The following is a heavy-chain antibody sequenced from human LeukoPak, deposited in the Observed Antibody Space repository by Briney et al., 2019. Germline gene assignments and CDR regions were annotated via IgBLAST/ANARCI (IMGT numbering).Heavy chain of an antibody. D-gene: IGHD6-19*01. CDR2: INPSGGST. CDR1: GYTFTSYY. Sequence: ASGKLSCKASGYTFTSYYMEWVRQAPGQGLEWMGIINPSGGSTRYAQQFQGRLTITRDPSTSTAYMELSSLSADDTPVYYCARVVAVAGTEDYWGQGTLVTVSS. V-gene: IGHV1-46*01. CDR3: ARVVAVAGTEDY. J-gene: IGHJ4*02.